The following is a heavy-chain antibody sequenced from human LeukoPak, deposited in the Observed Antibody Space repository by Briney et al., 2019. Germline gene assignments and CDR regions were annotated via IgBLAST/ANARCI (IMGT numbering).Heavy chain of an antibody. CDR3: ARHLNYYDSSGYYPTFDP. CDR2: IYYSGST. CDR1: GGSISSYY. Sequence: PSETLSLTCTVSGGSISSYYWSWIRQTPGKGLEWIGYIYYSGSTNYNPSLKSRVTISVDTSKNQFSLKLSSVTAADTAVYYCARHLNYYDSSGYYPTFDPWGQGTLVTVSS. J-gene: IGHJ5*02. D-gene: IGHD3-22*01. V-gene: IGHV4-59*08.